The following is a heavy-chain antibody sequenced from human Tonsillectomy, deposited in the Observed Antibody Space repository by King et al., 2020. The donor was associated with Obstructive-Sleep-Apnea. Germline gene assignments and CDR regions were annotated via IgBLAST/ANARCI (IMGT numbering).Heavy chain of an antibody. D-gene: IGHD1-26*01. CDR3: ARESGGLGPEDTFDI. Sequence: QLQESGPGLVKPSETLSLTCTVSGGSISNNSYYWGWIRQPPGKRLEWIGSIYYSGSTYYNPSLKSRVTISVATSKNQFSLNLSPVTAADTAFYYCARESGGLGPEDTFDIWGQGTMVTVSS. CDR2: IYYSGST. J-gene: IGHJ3*02. CDR1: GGSISNNSYY. V-gene: IGHV4-39*07.